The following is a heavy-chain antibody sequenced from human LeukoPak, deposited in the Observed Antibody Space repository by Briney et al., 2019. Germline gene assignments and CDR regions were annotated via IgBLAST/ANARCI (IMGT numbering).Heavy chain of an antibody. D-gene: IGHD3-22*01. V-gene: IGHV1-69*05. J-gene: IGHJ4*02. CDR1: GGTFRSFA. CDR3: ARALRYYSDSSGYAFDY. CDR2: IIPIFRTA. Sequence: SVKVSCKASGGTFRSFAISWVRQAPGQGLEWMGGIIPIFRTANYAQKFQGRVTITTDESTSTAYMELSSLSSEDTAVYYCARALRYYSDSSGYAFDYWGQGTLVTVSS.